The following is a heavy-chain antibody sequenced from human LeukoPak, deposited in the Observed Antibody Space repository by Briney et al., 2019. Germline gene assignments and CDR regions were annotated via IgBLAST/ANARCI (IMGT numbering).Heavy chain of an antibody. Sequence: PSETLSLTCTVSGGSISSYYWSWIRQPPGKGLEWIGYIYYSGSTNYNPFLKSRVTISVDTSKNQFSLKLSSVTAADTAVYYCARGGGAAMVTAHYYYGMDVWGQGTTVTVSS. CDR2: IYYSGST. CDR3: ARGGGAAMVTAHYYYGMDV. CDR1: GGSISSYY. J-gene: IGHJ6*02. V-gene: IGHV4-59*01. D-gene: IGHD5-18*01.